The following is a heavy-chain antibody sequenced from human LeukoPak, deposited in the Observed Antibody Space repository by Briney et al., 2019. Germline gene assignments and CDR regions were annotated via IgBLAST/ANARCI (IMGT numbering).Heavy chain of an antibody. V-gene: IGHV3-9*01. CDR1: GFNFGDYA. Sequence: GGSLRLSCAASGFNFGDYAMHWVRQAPGKGLEWVSGISWNSHTIAYADSVRGRFTISRDSAENSLYLQMNSLRAEDTALYYCTKVACGSSAGKVYYYMDVWGKGTTVTVSS. D-gene: IGHD2-15*01. CDR2: ISWNSHTI. CDR3: TKVACGSSAGKVYYYMDV. J-gene: IGHJ6*03.